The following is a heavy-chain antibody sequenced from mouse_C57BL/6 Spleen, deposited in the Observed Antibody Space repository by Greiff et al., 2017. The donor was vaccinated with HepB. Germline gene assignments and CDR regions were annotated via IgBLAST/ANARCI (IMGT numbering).Heavy chain of an antibody. Sequence: EVKLVESGGGLVKPGGSLKLSCAASGFTFSSYAMSWVRQTPEKRLEWVATISDGGSYTYYPDNVKGRFTISRDNAKNNLYLQMSHLKSEDTAMYYCARDRTTAPFDYWGQGTTLTVSS. V-gene: IGHV5-4*01. D-gene: IGHD1-2*01. CDR1: GFTFSSYA. CDR3: ARDRTTAPFDY. J-gene: IGHJ2*01. CDR2: ISDGGSYT.